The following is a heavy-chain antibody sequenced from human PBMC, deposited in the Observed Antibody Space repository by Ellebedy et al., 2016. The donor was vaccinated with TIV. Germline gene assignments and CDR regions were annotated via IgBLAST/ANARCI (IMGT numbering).Heavy chain of an antibody. D-gene: IGHD2-15*01. CDR3: ARDDNCSGGSCYSRYYYYAMDV. CDR2: INPNSGGT. CDR1: GYTFTGYY. Sequence: ASVKVSCKASGYTFTGYYMHWVRQAPGQGLEWMGWINPNSGGTNYAQKFQGRVTMTRDTSISTAYMELSRLRSDDTAVYYCARDDNCSGGSCYSRYYYYAMDVWGQGTTVTVSS. J-gene: IGHJ6*02. V-gene: IGHV1-2*02.